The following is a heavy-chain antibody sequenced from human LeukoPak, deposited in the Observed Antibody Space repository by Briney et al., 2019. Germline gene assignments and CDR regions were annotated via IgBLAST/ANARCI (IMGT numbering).Heavy chain of an antibody. Sequence: GGSLRLSCAASGFTFSSYAMSWVRQAPGKGLEWVSAISGSGGSTYYADSVKGRFTISRDNSKNTLYLQMNSLRADDTAVYYCAKSHYDILTGYSYYFDYWGQGTLVAVSS. CDR3: AKSHYDILTGYSYYFDY. CDR2: ISGSGGST. V-gene: IGHV3-23*01. J-gene: IGHJ4*02. CDR1: GFTFSSYA. D-gene: IGHD3-9*01.